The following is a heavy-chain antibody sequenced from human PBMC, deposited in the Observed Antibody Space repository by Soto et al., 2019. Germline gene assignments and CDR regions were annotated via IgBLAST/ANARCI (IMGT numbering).Heavy chain of an antibody. CDR3: ATSWSSGYYFVDDAFDI. D-gene: IGHD3-22*01. J-gene: IGHJ3*02. Sequence: QVQLVQSGAEVKKPGSSVKVSCKASGGTFSSYAISWVRQAPGQGLEWMGGIIPIFGTANYAQKFQGRVTITAAKSTSTAYMELSSLRSEDTAVYYCATSWSSGYYFVDDAFDIWGQGTMVTVSS. CDR1: GGTFSSYA. V-gene: IGHV1-69*06. CDR2: IIPIFGTA.